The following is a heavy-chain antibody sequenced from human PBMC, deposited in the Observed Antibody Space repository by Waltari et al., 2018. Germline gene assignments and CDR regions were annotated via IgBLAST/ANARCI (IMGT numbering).Heavy chain of an antibody. CDR3: ARRWELMVDWFDP. Sequence: AQLLHSGTKVYMPRAEEQLSCNACRYRFTAYHMNWVRQAPGQGLEWMGRINPNSGGTNYAQKFQGRVTMTRDTSISTAYMELSRLRSDDTAVYYCARRWELMVDWFDPWGQGTLVTVSS. J-gene: IGHJ5*02. V-gene: IGHV1-2*06. CDR2: INPNSGGT. D-gene: IGHD1-26*01. CDR1: RYRFTAYH.